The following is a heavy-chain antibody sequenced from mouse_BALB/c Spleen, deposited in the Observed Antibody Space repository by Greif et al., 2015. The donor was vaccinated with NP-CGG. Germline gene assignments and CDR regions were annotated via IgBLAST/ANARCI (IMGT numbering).Heavy chain of an antibody. CDR1: GFSLTSYG. CDR2: IWAGGST. J-gene: IGHJ3*01. Sequence: VKLVESGPGLVAPSQSLSITCTVSGFSLTSYGVHWVRQPPGKGLEWLGAIWAGGSTNYNSALMSRLSISKDNSKSQVFLKMNSLQTDDTAMYYCARDRGLGFAYWGQGTLVTVSA. CDR3: ARDRGLGFAY. V-gene: IGHV2-9*02. D-gene: IGHD2-4*01.